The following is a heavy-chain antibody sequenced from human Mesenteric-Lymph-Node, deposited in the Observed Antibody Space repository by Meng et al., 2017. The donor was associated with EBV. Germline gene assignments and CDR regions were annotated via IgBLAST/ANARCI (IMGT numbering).Heavy chain of an antibody. CDR2: IHYSGDT. CDR1: GGSIAGGSY. CDR3: ARRSGSYYGYFDY. Sequence: VQLQVSGPGLVTSSQTVSLTCAVSGGSIAGGSYWSWVRQPPGKGLEWIAFIHYSGDTYYNPSLKSRLTISVDTSKDQFSLRLRSVTAADTAVYYCARRSGSYYGYFDYWGQGTLVTVSS. J-gene: IGHJ4*02. D-gene: IGHD1-26*01. V-gene: IGHV4-30-4*01.